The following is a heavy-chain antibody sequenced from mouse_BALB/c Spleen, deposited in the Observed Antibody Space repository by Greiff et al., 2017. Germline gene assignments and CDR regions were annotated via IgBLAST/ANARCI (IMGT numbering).Heavy chain of an antibody. D-gene: IGHD2-3*01. J-gene: IGHJ1*01. V-gene: IGHV5-4*02. CDR3: ARVDGYV. Sequence: EVNVVESGGGLVKPGGSLKLSCAASGFTFSDYYMYWVRQTPEKRLEWVATISDGGSYTYYPDSVKGRFTISRDNAKNNLYLQMSSLKSEDTAMYYCARVDGYVWGAGTTVTVSS. CDR1: GFTFSDYY. CDR2: ISDGGSYT.